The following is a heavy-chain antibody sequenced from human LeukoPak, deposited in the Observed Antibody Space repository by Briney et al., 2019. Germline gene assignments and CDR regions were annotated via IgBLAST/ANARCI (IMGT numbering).Heavy chain of an antibody. J-gene: IGHJ3*02. Sequence: PGGSLRLSCAASGFTFSSYAMSWVRQAPGKGLEWVSAISGSGGSTYYADSVKGRFTISRDNSKNTLYLQMNSLRAEDTAVYYRATRKTPITMIVVVPDAFDIWGQGTMVTVSS. V-gene: IGHV3-23*01. CDR3: ATRKTPITMIVVVPDAFDI. D-gene: IGHD3-22*01. CDR2: ISGSGGST. CDR1: GFTFSSYA.